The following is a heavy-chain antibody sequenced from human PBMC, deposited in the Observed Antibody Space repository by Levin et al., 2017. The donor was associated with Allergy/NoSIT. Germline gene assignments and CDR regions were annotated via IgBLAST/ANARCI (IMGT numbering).Heavy chain of an antibody. CDR2: IFPSDSET. CDR1: GYTFTSYW. V-gene: IGHV5-51*01. J-gene: IGHJ3*01. CDR3: GRQSGDDGFDV. D-gene: IGHD7-27*01. Sequence: PGGSLRLSCQGSGYTFTSYWINWVRQMPGKGLEWMGTIFPSDSETRYSPSFQGQVTISVDKSINTAYLQWNNLKASDTAMYYCGRQSGDDGFDVWGQGTVITVSS.